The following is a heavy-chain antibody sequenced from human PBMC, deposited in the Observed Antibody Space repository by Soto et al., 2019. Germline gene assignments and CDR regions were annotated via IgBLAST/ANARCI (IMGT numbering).Heavy chain of an antibody. CDR1: GGSFSGYY. CDR3: ARGQYSRRWGRARGWFDP. D-gene: IGHD6-13*01. J-gene: IGHJ5*02. CDR2: INHSGST. V-gene: IGHV4-34*01. Sequence: SETLSLTCAVYGGSFSGYYWSWIRQPPGKGLEWIGEINHSGSTNYNPSLKSRVTISVDTSKNQFSLKLSSVTAADTAVYYCARGQYSRRWGRARGWFDPWGQGTLVTVS.